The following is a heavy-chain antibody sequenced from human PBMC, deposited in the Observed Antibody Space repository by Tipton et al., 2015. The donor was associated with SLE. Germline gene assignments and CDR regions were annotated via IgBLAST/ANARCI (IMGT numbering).Heavy chain of an antibody. CDR1: GASISSDGYY. J-gene: IGHJ5*02. Sequence: TLSLTCTVSGASISSDGYYWTWIRQTAGKGLEWIGHIYYSGSTDYKPSLKSRLSISEDTSKNQFSLTLSSVTAADTAVYFCARGGSTSWRWIDPWGQGTLVTVSS. CDR3: ARGGSTSWRWIDP. D-gene: IGHD2-2*01. V-gene: IGHV4-61*09. CDR2: IYYSGST.